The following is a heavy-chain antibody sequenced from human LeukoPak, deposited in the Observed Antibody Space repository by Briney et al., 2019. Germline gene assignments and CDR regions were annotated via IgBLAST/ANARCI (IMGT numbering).Heavy chain of an antibody. CDR3: ARHPPRESRGNAFDI. CDR2: IYFSGTT. CDR1: DGSVSSYY. D-gene: IGHD5-24*01. V-gene: IGHV4-59*08. J-gene: IGHJ3*02. Sequence: SETLSLTCTVSDGSVSSYYWSWIRQPPGNGLEWIGYIYFSGTTNYNPSLKSRVAISVDTSKNQFSLKLSSVTAADTALYYCARHPPRESRGNAFDIWGQGTVVTVSS.